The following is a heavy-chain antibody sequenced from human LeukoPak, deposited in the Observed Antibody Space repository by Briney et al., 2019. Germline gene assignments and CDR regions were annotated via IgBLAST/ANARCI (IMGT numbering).Heavy chain of an antibody. V-gene: IGHV1-2*02. CDR1: GYTFTGHY. CDR3: ARAQDYYGSGSYYKRGSVDY. D-gene: IGHD3-10*01. CDR2: INPNSGGT. Sequence: ASVKVSCKASGYTFTGHYMHWVRQAPGQGLEWMGWINPNSGGTNYAQKFQGRVTMTRDTSISTAYMELSRLRSDDTAVYYCARAQDYYGSGSYYKRGSVDYWGQGTLVTVSS. J-gene: IGHJ4*02.